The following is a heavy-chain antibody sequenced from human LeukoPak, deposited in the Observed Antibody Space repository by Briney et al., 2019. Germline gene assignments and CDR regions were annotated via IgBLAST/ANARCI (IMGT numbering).Heavy chain of an antibody. V-gene: IGHV3-48*03. CDR2: ISGSGSSV. Sequence: GGSLRLSCAASGFTFSSFEMNWVRQAPGEGLEWISYISGSGSSVKYADSVKGRFTISRDNAKNSLYLQMNSLRAEDTAVYYCARVFRKTPDYWGQGTLVTVSS. CDR3: ARVFRKTPDY. CDR1: GFTFSSFE. J-gene: IGHJ4*02.